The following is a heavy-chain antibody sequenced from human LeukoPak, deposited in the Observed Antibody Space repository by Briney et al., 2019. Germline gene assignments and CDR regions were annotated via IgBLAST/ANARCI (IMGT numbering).Heavy chain of an antibody. CDR1: GFILSSYA. CDR3: AKKERRAGAEYFQH. V-gene: IGHV3-23*01. Sequence: GGSLRLSCAASGFILSSYAMSWVRQAPGKGLEWVSAISATGYATYYADSVKGRFTISRDNSKNTLYRQMNSLRAEDTAVYYCAKKERRAGAEYFQHWGQGTLVTVSS. J-gene: IGHJ1*01. CDR2: ISATGYAT.